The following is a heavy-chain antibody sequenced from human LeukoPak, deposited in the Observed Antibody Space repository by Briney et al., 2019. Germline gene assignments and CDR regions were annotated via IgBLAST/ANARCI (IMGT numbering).Heavy chain of an antibody. J-gene: IGHJ6*03. CDR3: ARRSAGSGARDYYYYRDV. CDR2: MNPNSSNT. Sequence: ASVKLSCKASGYTFTSYDINWVRQATGKGLEWMGWMNPNSSNTGYAHKFQGRVTITRNTSINTAYMELSSLRSEEPSVYYCARRSAGSGARDYYYYRDVWGKGTTVTVS. V-gene: IGHV1-8*01. D-gene: IGHD2-15*01. CDR1: GYTFTSYD.